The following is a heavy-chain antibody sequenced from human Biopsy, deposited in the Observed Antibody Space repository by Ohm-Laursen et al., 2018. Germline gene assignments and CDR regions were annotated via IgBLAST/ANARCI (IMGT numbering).Heavy chain of an antibody. CDR3: ARGDYFDSNGYFWFDP. CDR2: IYFTGRT. D-gene: IGHD3-22*01. V-gene: IGHV4-59*12. CDR1: GGPIDSYY. Sequence: SETLSLTCSVSGGPIDSYYWSWIQQPPGKALEWIGYIYFTGRTSYNPSLKSRVTMSVNTSKKQFSLRLSSVTAADTAVYYCARGDYFDSNGYFWFDPWGQGTLVTVSS. J-gene: IGHJ5*02.